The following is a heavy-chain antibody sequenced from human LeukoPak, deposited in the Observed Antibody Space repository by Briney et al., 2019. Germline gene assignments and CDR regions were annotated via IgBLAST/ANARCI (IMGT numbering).Heavy chain of an antibody. V-gene: IGHV4-30-4*08. J-gene: IGHJ4*02. D-gene: IGHD1-26*01. CDR2: IYYSGST. Sequence: SQTLSLICTVSGGSISSGDYYWSWIRQPPGKGLEWIGYIYYSGSTYYNPSLKSRVTISVDTSKNQFSLKLSSVTAADTAVYYCARDGRIVGALDYWGQGTLVTVSS. CDR3: ARDGRIVGALDY. CDR1: GGSISSGDYY.